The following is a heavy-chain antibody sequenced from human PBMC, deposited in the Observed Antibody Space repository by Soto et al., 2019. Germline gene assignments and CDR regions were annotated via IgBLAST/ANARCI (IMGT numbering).Heavy chain of an antibody. CDR2: TWYDGSNK. J-gene: IGHJ4*02. CDR3: ARSDVAGGSDIDY. CDR1: GFTLSSYG. Sequence: GGSLRLSCAASGFTLSSYGMHWVRQAPGKGLEWVAVTWYDGSNKYYADSVKGRFTISRDNSKNTLYLQMNSLRAEDTAVYYCARSDVAGGSDIDYWGQGTLVTVSS. D-gene: IGHD1-26*01. V-gene: IGHV3-33*01.